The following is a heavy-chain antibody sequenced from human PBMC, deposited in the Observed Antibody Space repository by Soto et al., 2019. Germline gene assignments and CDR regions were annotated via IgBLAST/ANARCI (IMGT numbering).Heavy chain of an antibody. D-gene: IGHD3-22*01. V-gene: IGHV1-69*06. J-gene: IGHJ4*02. CDR3: TRDHYDSSGYYRFDY. CDR2: IIPIFGTA. Sequence: ASVKVSCKASGGTFSSYAISWVRQAPGQGLEWMGGIIPIFGTANYAQKFQGRVTITGDTSADTVYMELSSLRSEDTAIYYCTRDHYDSSGYYRFDYWGQGTPVTVSS. CDR1: GGTFSSYA.